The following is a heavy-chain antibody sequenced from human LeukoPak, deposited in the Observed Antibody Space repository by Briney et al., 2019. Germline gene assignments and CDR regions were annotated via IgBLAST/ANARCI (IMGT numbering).Heavy chain of an antibody. Sequence: GESLKISCKGSGYRFTTYWIAWVRQMPGKGLEWMGIIYPGDSDTRYSPSFQGQVTISADKSISTAYLQWSSLKASDTAMYYCASRGTRNTDWTLDYWGQGTLVTVSS. CDR3: ASRGTRNTDWTLDY. V-gene: IGHV5-51*01. D-gene: IGHD1/OR15-1a*01. CDR2: IYPGDSDT. CDR1: GYRFTTYW. J-gene: IGHJ4*02.